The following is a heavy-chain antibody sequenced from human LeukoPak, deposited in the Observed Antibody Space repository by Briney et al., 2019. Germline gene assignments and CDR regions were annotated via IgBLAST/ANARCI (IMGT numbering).Heavy chain of an antibody. V-gene: IGHV4-34*01. Sequence: SETLSLTCAVYGGSFSGYYWSWIRQPPGKGLEWIGEINHSGSTNYNPSLKSRVTISVDTSKNQFSLKLSSVTAADTAVYYCARVKGFGVVIRSDAFDIWGRGTMVTVSS. CDR1: GGSFSGYY. CDR2: INHSGST. CDR3: ARVKGFGVVIRSDAFDI. D-gene: IGHD3-3*01. J-gene: IGHJ3*02.